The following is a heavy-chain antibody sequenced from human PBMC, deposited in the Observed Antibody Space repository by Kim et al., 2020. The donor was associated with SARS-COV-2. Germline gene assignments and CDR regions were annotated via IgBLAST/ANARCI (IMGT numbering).Heavy chain of an antibody. Sequence: GRSLRLSCTASGFTFGDYAMSWVRQAPGKGLEWVGFIRSKAYGGTTEYAASVKGRFTISRDDSKSIAYLQMNSLKTEDTAVYYCTRTDYDFWSGYYNWGQGTLVTVSS. CDR1: GFTFGDYA. CDR3: TRTDYDFWSGYYN. V-gene: IGHV3-49*04. CDR2: IRSKAYGGTT. J-gene: IGHJ4*02. D-gene: IGHD3-3*01.